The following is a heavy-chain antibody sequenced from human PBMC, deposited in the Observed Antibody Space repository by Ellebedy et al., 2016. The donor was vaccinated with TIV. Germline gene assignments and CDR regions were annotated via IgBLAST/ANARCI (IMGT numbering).Heavy chain of an antibody. V-gene: IGHV3-7*03. Sequence: PGGSLRLSCAASGFTFSSYWMSWVRQAPGKGLEWVANIKQDGSEKYYVDSVKGRFTISRDNAKNSLYLQMNSLRAEDTAVYYCAKRVTMVREVITYYHYAMDVWGQGTTVTVSS. D-gene: IGHD3-10*01. J-gene: IGHJ6*02. CDR1: GFTFSSYW. CDR3: AKRVTMVREVITYYHYAMDV. CDR2: IKQDGSEK.